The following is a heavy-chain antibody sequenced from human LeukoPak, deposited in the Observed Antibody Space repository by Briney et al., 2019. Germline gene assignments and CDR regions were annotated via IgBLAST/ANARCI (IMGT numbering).Heavy chain of an antibody. J-gene: IGHJ6*02. D-gene: IGHD3-10*01. Sequence: EASVKVSCKASGYTFTGYYMHWVRQAPGQGLEWMGWINPNSGGTNYAQKFQGRVTMTRNTSISTAYMELSSLRSEDTAVYYCTTDFVGYYYYYGMDVWGQGTTVTVSS. CDR3: TTDFVGYYYYYGMDV. CDR2: INPNSGGT. CDR1: GYTFTGYY. V-gene: IGHV1-2*02.